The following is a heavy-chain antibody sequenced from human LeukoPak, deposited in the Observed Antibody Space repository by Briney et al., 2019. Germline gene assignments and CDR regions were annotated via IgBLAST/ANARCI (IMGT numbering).Heavy chain of an antibody. CDR1: GFTFSSYG. D-gene: IGHD6-13*01. CDR2: IWYDGSNK. V-gene: IGHV3-33*01. J-gene: IGHJ6*02. Sequence: PGGSLRLSCAASGFTFSSYGMHWVRQAPGKGLEWVAVIWYDGSNKYYADSVKGRFTISRDNSKNTLYLQMNSLRAEDTAVYYRARDIRQLVRFGGNYYGMDVWGQGTTVTVSS. CDR3: ARDIRQLVRFGGNYYGMDV.